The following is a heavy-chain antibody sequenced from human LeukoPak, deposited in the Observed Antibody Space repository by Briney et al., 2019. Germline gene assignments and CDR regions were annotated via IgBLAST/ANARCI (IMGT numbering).Heavy chain of an antibody. CDR2: ISGSGGTT. V-gene: IGHV3-23*01. CDR3: AKGTGSWGPNDY. Sequence: PGGSLRLSCAASGFTFSSYAMSWVRQAPGKGLEWLSAISGSGGTTYYADSLKGRFTISRDNSKNTLYLQMNSLRAEDTAVYYCAKGTGSWGPNDYWGQGTLVTASS. CDR1: GFTFSSYA. J-gene: IGHJ4*02. D-gene: IGHD7-27*01.